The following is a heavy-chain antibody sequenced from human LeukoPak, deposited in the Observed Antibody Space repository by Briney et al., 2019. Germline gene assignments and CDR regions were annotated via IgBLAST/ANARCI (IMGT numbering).Heavy chain of an antibody. CDR1: GFTFSSYS. V-gene: IGHV3-48*01. D-gene: IGHD1-26*01. CDR3: ARVIVGTTTDFFDY. J-gene: IGHJ4*02. CDR2: ISSSSSTI. Sequence: GGSLRLSCAASGFTFSSYSMNWVRQAPGQGLEWVSYISSSSSTIYYADSVKGRFTISRDSSKNTLYLQMNSLTAEDTAVYYCARVIVGTTTDFFDYWGQGTLVTVSS.